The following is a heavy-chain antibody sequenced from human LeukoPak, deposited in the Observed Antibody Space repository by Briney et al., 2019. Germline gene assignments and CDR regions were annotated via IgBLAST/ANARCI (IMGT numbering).Heavy chain of an antibody. D-gene: IGHD6-19*01. CDR3: ARGAVAGPSDY. Sequence: SVKVSCKASGGTFSSYAISWVRQAPGQGLEWMGGIIPIFGTANYAQKFQGRVTITADKSTSTASMELSSLRSEDTAVYYCARGAVAGPSDYWGQGTLVTVSS. CDR2: IIPIFGTA. J-gene: IGHJ4*02. V-gene: IGHV1-69*06. CDR1: GGTFSSYA.